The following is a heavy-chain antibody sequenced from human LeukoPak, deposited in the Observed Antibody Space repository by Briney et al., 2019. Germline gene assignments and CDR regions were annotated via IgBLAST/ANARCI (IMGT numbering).Heavy chain of an antibody. CDR3: ARHTEPEYSSGWYSGHDAFDI. J-gene: IGHJ3*02. CDR2: IYYSGST. D-gene: IGHD6-19*01. CDR1: GGSIISYY. Sequence: KPSETLSLTCTVSGGSIISYYWSWIRQPPGKGLEWIGYIYYSGSTNYNPSLKSRVTISVDTSKNQFSLKLSSVTAADTAVYYCARHTEPEYSSGWYSGHDAFDIWGQGTMVAVSS. V-gene: IGHV4-59*08.